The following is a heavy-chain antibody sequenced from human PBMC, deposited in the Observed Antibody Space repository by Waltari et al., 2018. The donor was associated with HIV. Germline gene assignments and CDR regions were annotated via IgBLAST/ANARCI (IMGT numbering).Heavy chain of an antibody. CDR1: GFNLTYYW. CDR3: VRNEVWQRYHYFEH. CDR2: LTKDGRNA. J-gene: IGHJ1*01. D-gene: IGHD3-16*01. V-gene: IGHV3-74*01. Sequence: EVQLVESGGGLVQPGESLTPSCVASGFNLTYYWMHWFRQGPGKGPRWVSRLTKDGRNAIYADSVKGRFTISRDIAKNTLYLELRRVGVEDSGVYYCVRNEVWQRYHYFEHWGQGTLVTVSS.